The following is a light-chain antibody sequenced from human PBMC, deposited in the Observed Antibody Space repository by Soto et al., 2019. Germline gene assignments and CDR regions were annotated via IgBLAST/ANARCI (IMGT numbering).Light chain of an antibody. Sequence: DIQMTQSPSTLSASVGDRVTLTCRASQSIGSWLAWYQQRPGKAPKLLIYDASSLKSGVPSRFSGSGSGTEFTLTISSLQPDDFATYYCQHYNSVPYTFGQGTNLEVK. CDR3: QHYNSVPYT. V-gene: IGKV1-5*01. CDR2: DAS. J-gene: IGKJ2*01. CDR1: QSIGSW.